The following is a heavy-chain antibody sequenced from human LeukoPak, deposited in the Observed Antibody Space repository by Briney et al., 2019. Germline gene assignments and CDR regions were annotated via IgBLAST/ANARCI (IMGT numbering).Heavy chain of an antibody. CDR2: INPNSGGT. D-gene: IGHD5-12*01. CDR1: GYAFTGCY. CDR3: VTARDILTTISVGGFDY. J-gene: IGHJ4*02. Sequence: GASVKVTCKGAGYAFTGCYKHWIRQPPGQGLEWMGWINPNSGGTNYAQKFQGRVTMTRDSSISTAYMELSRLSSDDTAVYYCVTARDILTTISVGGFDYWGQGTLVTVSS. V-gene: IGHV1-2*02.